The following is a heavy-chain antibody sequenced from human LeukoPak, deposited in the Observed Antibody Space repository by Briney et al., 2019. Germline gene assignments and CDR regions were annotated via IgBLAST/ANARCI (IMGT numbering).Heavy chain of an antibody. Sequence: GGSLRLSCAASGFSFSSYGMNWVRQAPGKGLAWVASITSAGGYTYYADSVKGRFTISRDNAQNSLFLQMNSLRAEDTAVYFCATSGGFVLPNAITGNWYMDVWGRGTSVTVSS. D-gene: IGHD2-2*01. V-gene: IGHV3-21*01. CDR2: ITSAGGYT. CDR1: GFSFSSYG. J-gene: IGHJ6*03. CDR3: ATSGGFVLPNAITGNWYMDV.